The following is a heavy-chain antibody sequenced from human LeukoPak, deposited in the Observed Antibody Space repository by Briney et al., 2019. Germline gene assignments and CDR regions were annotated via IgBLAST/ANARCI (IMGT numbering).Heavy chain of an antibody. J-gene: IGHJ4*02. V-gene: IGHV3-7*01. D-gene: IGHD2-8*01. CDR1: GFTFTTYW. Sequence: GGSLRLSCAASGFTFTTYWMAWVRQTPGKGLEWVANIKQDGSEAVYADSVRGRFTISRDNAKNSLYLQMNSLRVEDTAVYYCSNGIYDRSYWGQGTLVTVSS. CDR3: SNGIYDRSY. CDR2: IKQDGSEA.